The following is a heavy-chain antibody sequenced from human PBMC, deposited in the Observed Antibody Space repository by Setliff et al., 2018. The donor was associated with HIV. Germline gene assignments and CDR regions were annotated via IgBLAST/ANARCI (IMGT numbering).Heavy chain of an antibody. V-gene: IGHV3-30*02. Sequence: GGSLRLSCAASGFTFSSYGIHWVRQAPGKGLEWVAVIWYDGSNKYYADSVKGRFTISRDNSKNTLYLQMNSLRAEDTAVYYCAKATGYGDYDWYFDLWGRGTLVTVSS. CDR2: IWYDGSNK. J-gene: IGHJ2*01. CDR1: GFTFSSYG. D-gene: IGHD4-17*01. CDR3: AKATGYGDYDWYFDL.